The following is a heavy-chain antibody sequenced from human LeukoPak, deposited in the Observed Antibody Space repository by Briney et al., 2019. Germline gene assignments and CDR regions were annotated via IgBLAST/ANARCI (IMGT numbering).Heavy chain of an antibody. CDR1: GSTFSSYA. V-gene: IGHV1-69*05. D-gene: IGHD5-12*01. CDR3: ASLLVGMATIDFDY. Sequence: ASVKVSCKASGSTFSSYAISWVRQAPGQGLEWMGRIIPIFGTANYAQKFQGRVTITTDESTSTAYMELSSLRSEDTAVYYCASLLVGMATIDFDYWGQGTLVTVSS. J-gene: IGHJ4*02. CDR2: IIPIFGTA.